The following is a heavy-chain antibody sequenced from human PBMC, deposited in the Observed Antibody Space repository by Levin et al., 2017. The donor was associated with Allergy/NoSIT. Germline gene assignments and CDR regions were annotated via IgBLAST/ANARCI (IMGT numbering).Heavy chain of an antibody. V-gene: IGHV3-15*07. Sequence: GGSLRLSCAASNIAPGFIYTNAWLNWVRQAPGTGLEWVGRVKSMAAGGTRTYAASVKGRFTISRDDSKHTIYLQMNSLKTEDPAVYYCTTGGGLGVIDYWGQGALVTVSS. J-gene: IGHJ4*02. CDR1: NIAPGFIYTNAW. CDR2: VKSMAAGGTR. D-gene: IGHD1-26*01. CDR3: TTGGGLGVIDY.